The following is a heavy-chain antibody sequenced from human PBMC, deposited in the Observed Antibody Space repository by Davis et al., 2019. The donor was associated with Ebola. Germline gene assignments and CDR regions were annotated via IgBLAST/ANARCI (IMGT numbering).Heavy chain of an antibody. J-gene: IGHJ4*02. CDR2: MNPNSGNT. CDR1: GYTFTGYY. Sequence: ASVKVSCKASGYTFTGYYMHWVRQAPGQGLEWMGWMNPNSGNTGYAQKFQGRVTMTRNTSISTAYMELSSLRSEDTAVYYCARAPTWSEINYYYFDYWGQGTLVTVSS. V-gene: IGHV1-8*02. CDR3: ARAPTWSEINYYYFDY. D-gene: IGHD3-10*01.